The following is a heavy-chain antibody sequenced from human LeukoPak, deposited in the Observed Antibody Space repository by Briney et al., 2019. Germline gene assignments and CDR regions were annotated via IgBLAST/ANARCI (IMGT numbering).Heavy chain of an antibody. CDR3: ARGYSYGYEYNYFDY. CDR2: IYYSGST. D-gene: IGHD5-18*01. J-gene: IGHJ4*02. CDR1: GGSISSYY. Sequence: PSETLSLTCTVSGGSISSYYWSWIRQPPGKGLEWIGYIYYSGSTNYNPSLKSRVTISVDTSKNQFSLKLSSVTAADTAVYYCARGYSYGYEYNYFDYWSQGTLVTVSS. V-gene: IGHV4-59*01.